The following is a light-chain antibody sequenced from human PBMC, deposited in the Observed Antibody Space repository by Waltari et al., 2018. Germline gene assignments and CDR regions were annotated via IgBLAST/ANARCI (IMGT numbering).Light chain of an antibody. CDR2: AAS. V-gene: IGKV1-16*01. Sequence: ITCRASQDISSYLAWFQQKPGRAPRSLIYAASRLESGAPSRFSGSGSGTDFTLTITGLQPEDFATYYCQQYLSYPITFGQGTRLELK. J-gene: IGKJ5*01. CDR1: QDISSY. CDR3: QQYLSYPIT.